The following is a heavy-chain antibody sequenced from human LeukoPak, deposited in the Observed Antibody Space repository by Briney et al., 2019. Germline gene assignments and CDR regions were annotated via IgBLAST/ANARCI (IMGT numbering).Heavy chain of an antibody. J-gene: IGHJ6*02. V-gene: IGHV3-30-3*01. CDR1: GFTFSSYA. CDR3: ARVLIVVGRRYGMDV. Sequence: GGSLRLSCAASGFTFSSYAMHWVRQAPGKGLERVAVISYDGSNKYYADSVKGRFTISRDNSKNTLYLQMNSLRAEDTAVYYCARVLIVVGRRYGMDVWGQGTTVTVSS. D-gene: IGHD3-22*01. CDR2: ISYDGSNK.